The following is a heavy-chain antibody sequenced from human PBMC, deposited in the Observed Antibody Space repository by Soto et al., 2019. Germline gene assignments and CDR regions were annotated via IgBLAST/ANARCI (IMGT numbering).Heavy chain of an antibody. CDR1: GFSLSTSGMC. D-gene: IGHD6-19*01. V-gene: IGHV2-70*13. CDR2: IDWDDDK. Sequence: SGPTLVNPTQTLTLTCTFSGFSLSTSGMCVSWIRQPPGKALEWLALIDWDDDKYYSTSLKTRLTISKDTSKYQVVLTITDMDLVDTATFYCVRLITGIAVAPTHYYGMDVLGQGTTVTVSS. J-gene: IGHJ6*01. CDR3: VRLITGIAVAPTHYYGMDV.